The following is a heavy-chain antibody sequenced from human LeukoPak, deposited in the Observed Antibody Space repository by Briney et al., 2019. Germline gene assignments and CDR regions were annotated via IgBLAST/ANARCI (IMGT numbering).Heavy chain of an antibody. V-gene: IGHV4-39*07. CDR1: SGSISSSYY. CDR2: IFHSGST. Sequence: SETLSLTCTVSSGSISSSYYWGWIRQPPGKGLEWLGSIFHSGSTYYNPSLKSRVTISLDTSKNQFSLKVGSMTAADTAVYYCARAGGYGLIDYWGQGTMVTVSS. J-gene: IGHJ4*02. CDR3: ARAGGYGLIDY. D-gene: IGHD5-18*01.